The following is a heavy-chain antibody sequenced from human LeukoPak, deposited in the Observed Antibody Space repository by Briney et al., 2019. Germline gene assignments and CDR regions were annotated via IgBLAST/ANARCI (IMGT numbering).Heavy chain of an antibody. J-gene: IGHJ5*02. D-gene: IGHD6-25*01. Sequence: ASVKVSCKASGYTFTGYYMHWVRQAPGQGLEWMGRINPNSGGTNYAQKFQGRVTMTRDTSISTAYMELSRLRSDDTAVYYCARDRRIAAADNNWFDPWGQGTLVTVSS. CDR3: ARDRRIAAADNNWFDP. CDR2: INPNSGGT. CDR1: GYTFTGYY. V-gene: IGHV1-2*06.